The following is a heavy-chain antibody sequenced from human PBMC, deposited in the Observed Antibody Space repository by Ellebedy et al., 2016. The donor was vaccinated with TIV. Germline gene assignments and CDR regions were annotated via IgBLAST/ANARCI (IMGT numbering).Heavy chain of an antibody. V-gene: IGHV3-23*01. CDR3: ASEYSSSSHWGY. CDR1: GFTFSSYA. J-gene: IGHJ4*02. Sequence: GESLKISCAASGFTFSSYAMSWVRQAPGKGLEWVSAISGSGGTTYYADSVKGRFTISSDNSKTTLYLQMNSLRAEDTAVYYCASEYSSSSHWGYWGQGTLVTVSS. D-gene: IGHD6-6*01. CDR2: ISGSGGTT.